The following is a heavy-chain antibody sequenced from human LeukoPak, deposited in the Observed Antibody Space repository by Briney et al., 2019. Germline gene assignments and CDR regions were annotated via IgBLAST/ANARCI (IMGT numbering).Heavy chain of an antibody. CDR2: IKLDGSEK. V-gene: IGHV3-7*01. D-gene: IGHD6-13*01. Sequence: PGGSLRLSCAASGVTFSGDWTSWVRAAPGKGVEWVANIKLDGSEKYYEDSVKGRFTISRDNAKNSLYLQMNSLRAEDTAVYYCASDRTVSIAAAGTSWFDPWGQGTLVTVSS. CDR3: ASDRTVSIAAAGTSWFDP. CDR1: GVTFSGDW. J-gene: IGHJ5*02.